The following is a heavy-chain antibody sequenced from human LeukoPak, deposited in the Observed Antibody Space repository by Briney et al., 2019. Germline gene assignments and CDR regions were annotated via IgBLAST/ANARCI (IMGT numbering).Heavy chain of an antibody. V-gene: IGHV3-23*01. J-gene: IGHJ5*02. CDR1: GFTFSSYG. Sequence: GGTLRLSCAASGFTFSSYGMSWVRQAPGKGLEWVSAISGSGGSTYYADSVKGRFSISRDNSKNTLYVQMNSLRAEDTAVYYCAKALRGVSNWFDPWGQGTLVIVSS. CDR2: ISGSGGST. D-gene: IGHD3-10*01. CDR3: AKALRGVSNWFDP.